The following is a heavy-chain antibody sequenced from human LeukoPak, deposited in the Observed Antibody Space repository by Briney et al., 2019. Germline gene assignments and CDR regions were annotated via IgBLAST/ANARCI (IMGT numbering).Heavy chain of an antibody. V-gene: IGHV1-2*06. J-gene: IGHJ2*01. CDR3: ARGEMTTVTTAYFDL. D-gene: IGHD4-17*01. CDR1: GYTFTGYH. CDR2: INPNSGGT. Sequence: ASVKVSCKASGYTFTGYHMHWVRQAPGQGLEWMGRINPNSGGTNYAQKFQGRVTMTRDTSISTAYMELSRLRSDDTAVYYCARGEMTTVTTAYFDLWGRGTLVTVSS.